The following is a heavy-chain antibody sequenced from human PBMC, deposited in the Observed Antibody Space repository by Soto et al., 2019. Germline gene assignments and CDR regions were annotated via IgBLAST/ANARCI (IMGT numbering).Heavy chain of an antibody. CDR2: IIPIFGTT. Sequence: QVQLVQSGAEVKKPGSSVKVSCKASGGTFSNYAISWVRQAPGQGLEWMGDIIPIFGTTKNAQKFQGRVTMTADESTGTDYMELSSLRSEDTAVYYCASRGERDYDDSSGYGWGQGTLVIVSS. J-gene: IGHJ1*01. V-gene: IGHV1-69*12. CDR1: GGTFSNYA. CDR3: ASRGERDYDDSSGYG. D-gene: IGHD3-22*01.